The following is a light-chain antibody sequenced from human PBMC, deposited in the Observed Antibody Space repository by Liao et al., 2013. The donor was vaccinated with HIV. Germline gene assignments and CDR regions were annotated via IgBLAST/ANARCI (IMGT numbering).Light chain of an antibody. Sequence: SYVLTQPPSVSVAPGKTARITCGGDDFGTKRVHWYQQKPGQAPVLLFYHPSDRPSGIPERFSGSSSGTTVTLTISGVQAEDEADYYCQSADSSGTCPVFGGGTKLTVL. CDR2: HPS. CDR1: DFGTKR. V-gene: IGLV3-25*03. J-gene: IGLJ3*02. CDR3: QSADSSGTCPV.